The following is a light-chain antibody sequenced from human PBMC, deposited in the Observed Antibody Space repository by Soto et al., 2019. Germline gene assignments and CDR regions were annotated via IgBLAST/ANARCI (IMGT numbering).Light chain of an antibody. J-gene: IGKJ2*02. Sequence: EIVLTQSPGTLSVSPGERATLSCRASQSVSSNLLAWYQQKPGQAPRLLIYGASSRATGIPDRFSGSASGTDFTLTISRLEPEEFAVYYCQQYGSSPSTFGQGTKLEIK. V-gene: IGKV3-20*01. CDR2: GAS. CDR3: QQYGSSPST. CDR1: QSVSSNL.